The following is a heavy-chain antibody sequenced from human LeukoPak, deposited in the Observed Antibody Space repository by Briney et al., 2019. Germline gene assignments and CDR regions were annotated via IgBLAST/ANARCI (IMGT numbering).Heavy chain of an antibody. Sequence: PGGSLRLSYAASGFTFDTYAMTWVRQAPGKGLEWVSAISGSGGSTYYADSVKGRFTISRDNSNNTLYLQMNSLRAEDTAVYYCAKATYSSSWYYFDYWGQGALVTVSS. J-gene: IGHJ4*02. CDR2: ISGSGGST. CDR3: AKATYSSSWYYFDY. D-gene: IGHD6-13*01. V-gene: IGHV3-23*01. CDR1: GFTFDTYA.